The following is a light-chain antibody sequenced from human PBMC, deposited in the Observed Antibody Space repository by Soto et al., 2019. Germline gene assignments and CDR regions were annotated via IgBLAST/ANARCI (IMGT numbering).Light chain of an antibody. V-gene: IGLV2-23*01. CDR1: SSDVGSYNL. CDR3: CSYAGSSTVV. J-gene: IGLJ2*01. Sequence: QSALTQPASVSGSPGQSITISCTGTSSDVGSYNLVSWYQQHPGKAPKLMIYEGSKRHSGVYNRFSGSKSGNTASLTISGLQAEDEADYYCCSYAGSSTVVFGGGTKVTVL. CDR2: EGS.